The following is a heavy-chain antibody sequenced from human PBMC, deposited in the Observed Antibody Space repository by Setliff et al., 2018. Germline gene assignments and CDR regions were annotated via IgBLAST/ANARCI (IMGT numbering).Heavy chain of an antibody. J-gene: IGHJ6*02. Sequence: PGESLKISCAASGFTFSSYGMHWVRQAPGKGLEWVAVIWYDGSNKYYADSVKGRFTISRDNSKNTLYLQMNSLRAEDTAVYYCARATIFGVAPYYYYYYGMDVWGQGTTVTVSS. D-gene: IGHD3-3*01. V-gene: IGHV3-33*01. CDR1: GFTFSSYG. CDR3: ARATIFGVAPYYYYYYGMDV. CDR2: IWYDGSNK.